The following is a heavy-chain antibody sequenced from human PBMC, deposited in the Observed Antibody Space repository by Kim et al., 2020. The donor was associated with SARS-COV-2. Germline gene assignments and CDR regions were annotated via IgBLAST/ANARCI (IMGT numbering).Heavy chain of an antibody. D-gene: IGHD3-10*01. CDR2: IWYDGSNK. CDR3: AKRKGSGSYIVNYYGMDV. V-gene: IGHV3-33*06. Sequence: GGSLRLSCAASGFTFSSYAMHWVRQAPGKGLEWVAVIWYDGSNKYYADSVKGRFTISRDNSKNTLYLQMNSLRAEDTAVYYCAKRKGSGSYIVNYYGMDVWGQGTTVTVSS. CDR1: GFTFSSYA. J-gene: IGHJ6*02.